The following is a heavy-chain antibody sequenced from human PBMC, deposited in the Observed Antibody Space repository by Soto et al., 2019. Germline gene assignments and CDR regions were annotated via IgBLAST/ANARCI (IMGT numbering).Heavy chain of an antibody. Sequence: QLQLQESGPGLVEPSETLSLTCTVSGGSISDSDNYWGWIRQSPGKGLEWIGSIHYSRRTYQNPSLKRRVTIPVDTSKNQFSLKLSSVTAADTAVYYCARTYFGSGSQYYWGQGALVTVSS. CDR2: IHYSRRT. CDR1: GGSISDSDNY. CDR3: ARTYFGSGSQYY. J-gene: IGHJ4*02. V-gene: IGHV4-39*01. D-gene: IGHD3-10*01.